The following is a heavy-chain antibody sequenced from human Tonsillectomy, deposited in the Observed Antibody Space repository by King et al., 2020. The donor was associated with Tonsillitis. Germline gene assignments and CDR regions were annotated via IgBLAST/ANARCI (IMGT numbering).Heavy chain of an antibody. CDR1: GFTFTTYA. D-gene: IGHD2-2*01. J-gene: IGHJ6*03. CDR2: ISYDGSNN. Sequence: VQLVESGGGVVQPGRSLRLSCAASGFTFTTYAMHWVRQAPGKGLEWVAFISYDGSNNSYTDSVKGRYTISRDNSKNTLYLQMNSLSAEDTAVYYCAREGFCDSTSCYRYYYSMDVWGKGTTVTVSS. V-gene: IGHV3-30-3*01. CDR3: AREGFCDSTSCYRYYYSMDV.